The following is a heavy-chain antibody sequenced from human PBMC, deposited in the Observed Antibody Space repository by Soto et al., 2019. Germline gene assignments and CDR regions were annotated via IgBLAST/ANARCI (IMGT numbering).Heavy chain of an antibody. V-gene: IGHV1-69*01. CDR3: AKVKYDSSGYYRNFDY. D-gene: IGHD3-22*01. Sequence: QVQLVQSGADVKKPGSSVKVSCKASGGTFSSYAISWVRQAPGQGLEWVGGIIPRFGTANYAQKFQGRVTITADESTSTAYMELSSLRSEDKAMYYCAKVKYDSSGYYRNFDYWGQGTLVTVSS. CDR2: IIPRFGTA. CDR1: GGTFSSYA. J-gene: IGHJ4*02.